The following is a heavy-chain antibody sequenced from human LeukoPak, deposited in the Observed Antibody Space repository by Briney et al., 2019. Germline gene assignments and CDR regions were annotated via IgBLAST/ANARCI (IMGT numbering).Heavy chain of an antibody. CDR1: GGSISSGGYY. Sequence: PSETLSLTCTVSGGSISSGGYYWSWIRQHPGKGLEWIGYIYYSGSTYYNPSLKSRVTISVDTSKNQFSLKLSSVTAADTAVYYCARGLSRGSSYFDYWGQGTLVTVSS. D-gene: IGHD2-2*01. J-gene: IGHJ4*02. CDR3: ARGLSRGSSYFDY. CDR2: IYYSGST. V-gene: IGHV4-31*03.